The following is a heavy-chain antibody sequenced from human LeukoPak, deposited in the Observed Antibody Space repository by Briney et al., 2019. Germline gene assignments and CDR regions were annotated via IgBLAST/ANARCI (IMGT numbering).Heavy chain of an antibody. CDR3: ARDERYFDWLLPRCAFDI. Sequence: KTSETLSLTCTVSGYSSSSGYYWGWIRQPPGKGLEWIGSIYHSGSTYYNPSLKSRVTISVDTSKNQFSLKLSSVTAADTAVYYCARDERYFDWLLPRCAFDIWGQGTMVTVSS. D-gene: IGHD3-9*01. CDR2: IYHSGST. J-gene: IGHJ3*02. V-gene: IGHV4-38-2*02. CDR1: GYSSSSGYY.